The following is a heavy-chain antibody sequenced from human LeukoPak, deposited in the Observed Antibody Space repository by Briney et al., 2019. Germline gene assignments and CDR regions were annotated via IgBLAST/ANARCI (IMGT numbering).Heavy chain of an antibody. CDR2: IYTSGST. D-gene: IGHD4-23*01. CDR1: GGSISSGSYY. Sequence: SQTLSLTCTVSGGSISSGSYYWSWIRQPAGKGLEWIGRIYTSGSTNYNPSLKSRVTISVDTSKNQFSLKLSSVTAADTAVYYCARVVDFYGGNGVARDYWGQGTLVTVSS. V-gene: IGHV4-61*02. J-gene: IGHJ4*02. CDR3: ARVVDFYGGNGVARDY.